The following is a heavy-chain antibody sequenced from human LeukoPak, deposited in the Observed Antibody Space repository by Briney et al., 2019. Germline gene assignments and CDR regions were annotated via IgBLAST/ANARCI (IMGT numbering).Heavy chain of an antibody. CDR2: MYDSVRT. D-gene: IGHD5-18*01. CDR3: ATIKRGNIYGYFDF. V-gene: IGHV4-59*11. Sequence: SETLSLTCSVPGGSISSHYWSWIRQPPGKGLEWIGYMYDSVRTKDNPSLKSRVTLSADTSKNQFSLRLSSVTAADTAVYYCATIKRGNIYGYFDFWGQGILVTVSS. CDR1: GGSISSHY. J-gene: IGHJ4*02.